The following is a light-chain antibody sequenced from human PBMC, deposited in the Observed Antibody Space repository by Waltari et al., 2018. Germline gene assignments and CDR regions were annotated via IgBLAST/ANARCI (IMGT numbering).Light chain of an antibody. Sequence: QMTQPPPSLSASLGDRVPITCRASRDVGKYLAWYHQKPGKIPDLLVYGASTLQLGVPSRFSGSGSGADFTLTIIGLQPEDVGTYYCQNYDGAPLTFGPGTKVHFK. CDR2: GAS. CDR1: RDVGKY. J-gene: IGKJ3*01. V-gene: IGKV1-27*01. CDR3: QNYDGAPLT.